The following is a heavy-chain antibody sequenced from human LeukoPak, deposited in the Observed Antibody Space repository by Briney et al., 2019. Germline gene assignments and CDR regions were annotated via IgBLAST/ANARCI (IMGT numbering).Heavy chain of an antibody. CDR1: GFTFSNYC. D-gene: IGHD1-26*01. V-gene: IGHV3-48*04. CDR3: ARDLDGRYCIYY. CDR2: IKSNGNPT. J-gene: IGHJ4*02. Sequence: PGGSLRLSCAASGFTFSNYCMNWVRQAPGKGLEWISYIKSNGNPTYYADSVKGRFTISRDNTKKSLYLQINSLRAEARAVYYCARDLDGRYCIYYWGRGTLVTVSS.